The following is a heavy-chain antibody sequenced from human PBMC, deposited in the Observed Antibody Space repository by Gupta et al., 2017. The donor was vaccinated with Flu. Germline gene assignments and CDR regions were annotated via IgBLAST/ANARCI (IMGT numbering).Heavy chain of an antibody. CDR3: ARCFRAAAVAGTNYYGMDV. CDR2: RYYSGGA. D-gene: IGHD6-19*01. V-gene: IGHV4-59*08. J-gene: IGHJ6*02. Sequence: IRQPPGKGLEWIGHRYYSGGANYDPSLKSRVTISVDTSKKQFSLKLSSVTAADTAVYYCARCFRAAAVAGTNYYGMDVWGQGTTVSVSS.